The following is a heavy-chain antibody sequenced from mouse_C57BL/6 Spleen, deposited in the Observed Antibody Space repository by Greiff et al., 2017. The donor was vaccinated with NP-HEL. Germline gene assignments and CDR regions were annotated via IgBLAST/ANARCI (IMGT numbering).Heavy chain of an antibody. V-gene: IGHV2-5*01. J-gene: IGHJ4*01. CDR3: AKNGYYYGSDYAMDY. CDR2: IWRGGST. D-gene: IGHD1-1*01. CDR1: GFSLTSYG. Sequence: LQESGPGLVQPSQSLSITCTVSGFSLTSYGVHWVRQSPGKGLEWLGVIWRGGSTDYNAAFMSRLSITKDNSKSQVFFKMNSLQADDTAIYYCAKNGYYYGSDYAMDYWGQGTSVTVSS.